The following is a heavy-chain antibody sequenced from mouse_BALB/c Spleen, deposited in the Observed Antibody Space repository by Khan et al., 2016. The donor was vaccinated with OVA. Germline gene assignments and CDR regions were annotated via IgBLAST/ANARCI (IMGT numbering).Heavy chain of an antibody. J-gene: IGHJ3*01. CDR3: TRSGYGTFAY. V-gene: IGHV1S81*02. Sequence: VKLQESGAELVKPGASVRLSCKASGYTFTSYYLYWVKQRPGHGLEWIGDINPSTGGTNFNEKFKSKATLTVDKSSSTAYMQLSSLTSEDSAVYYCTRSGYGTFAYWGQGTLVTVS. D-gene: IGHD2-1*01. CDR2: INPSTGGT. CDR1: GYTFTSYY.